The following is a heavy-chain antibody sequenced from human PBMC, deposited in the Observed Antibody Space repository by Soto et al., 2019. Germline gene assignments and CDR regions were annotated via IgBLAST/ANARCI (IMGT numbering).Heavy chain of an antibody. CDR1: GFTISSYG. V-gene: IGHV3-23*01. Sequence: GGSLRLSCAASGFTISSYGMSWLRQAPAKGLEWVSAISGSGGSTYYADSVKGRFTISRDNSKNTLYLQMNSLRAEDTAVYYCAKDTHYYDSSGYDDPKGIDDFDIWGRGTIVT. J-gene: IGHJ3*02. CDR3: AKDTHYYDSSGYDDPKGIDDFDI. CDR2: ISGSGGST. D-gene: IGHD3-22*01.